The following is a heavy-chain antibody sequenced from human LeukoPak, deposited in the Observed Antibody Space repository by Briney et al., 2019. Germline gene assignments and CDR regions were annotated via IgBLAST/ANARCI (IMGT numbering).Heavy chain of an antibody. D-gene: IGHD3-10*01. Sequence: KPGGSLRLSCAASGFIFSSYTMNWVRQAPGKGLEWLSSISSTSSYIYYADSVKGRFTNSRDDAKNSRYLQMNSLRAEDTAVYYGARDFAGIGSYWGLGTLVTVSS. CDR2: ISSTSSYI. CDR3: ARDFAGIGSY. CDR1: GFIFSSYT. V-gene: IGHV3-21*01. J-gene: IGHJ4*02.